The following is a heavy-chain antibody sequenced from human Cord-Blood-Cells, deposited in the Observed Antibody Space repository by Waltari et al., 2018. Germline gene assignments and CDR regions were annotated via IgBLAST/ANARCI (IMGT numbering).Heavy chain of an antibody. D-gene: IGHD2-2*01. CDR2: NNTKSGNP. CDR1: RYTFTSYA. CDR3: ASEDGSSPSCDHYYSSYMDG. Sequence: VQMLQSGSELTKPGASVKVSCKPSRYTFTSYAMIWVRQATEHRLAWMGQNNTKSGNPPFAQGLTGRLVFPLDTSVSTADLQISSLKAGDTAVYYRASEDGSSPSCDHYYSSYMDGWGKWTTVTVPS. V-gene: IGHV7-4-1*02. J-gene: IGHJ6*03.